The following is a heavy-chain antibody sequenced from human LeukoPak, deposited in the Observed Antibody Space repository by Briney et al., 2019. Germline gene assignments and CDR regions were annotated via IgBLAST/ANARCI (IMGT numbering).Heavy chain of an antibody. D-gene: IGHD2-21*02. CDR2: ISYDGSNK. V-gene: IGHV3-30*03. CDR1: GFTFSSYD. Sequence: GGSLRLSCAASGFTFSSYDMHWVRQAPGKGLEWVTVISYDGSNKYYGDSVKGRFTISRDNSKNTLYLKMNSLRAEDTAVYYCARGVAAYCGGDCYSFDYWGQGTLVTVSS. J-gene: IGHJ4*02. CDR3: ARGVAAYCGGDCYSFDY.